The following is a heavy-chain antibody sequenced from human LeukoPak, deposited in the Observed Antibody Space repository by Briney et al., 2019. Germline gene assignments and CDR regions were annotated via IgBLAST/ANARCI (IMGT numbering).Heavy chain of an antibody. CDR3: ARDGVENSSWYPLDS. J-gene: IGHJ4*02. CDR1: GASISSYY. D-gene: IGHD6-13*01. V-gene: IGHV4-4*07. Sequence: SETLSLTCTVSGASISSYYWSWVRQPAREGLEWIGRIYTSGSTNYKPSLKSRVTMSVDTSKNQFSLKLTSVTAADTAMYYCARDGVENSSWYPLDSWGPGTLVTVSS. CDR2: IYTSGST.